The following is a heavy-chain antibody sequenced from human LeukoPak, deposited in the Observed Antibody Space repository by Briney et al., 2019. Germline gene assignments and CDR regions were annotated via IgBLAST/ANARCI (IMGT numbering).Heavy chain of an antibody. CDR1: GFTFSSYG. V-gene: IGHV3-30*02. Sequence: PGGSLRLSCAASGFTFSSYGMHWVRQAPGKGLEWVAFIRYDGSNKYYADSVKGRFTISRDNSKNTLYLQMNSLRAEDTAVYYCAKDTYGGSSGYYIDYWGQGTLVTVSS. CDR3: AKDTYGGSSGYYIDY. D-gene: IGHD3-22*01. J-gene: IGHJ4*02. CDR2: IRYDGSNK.